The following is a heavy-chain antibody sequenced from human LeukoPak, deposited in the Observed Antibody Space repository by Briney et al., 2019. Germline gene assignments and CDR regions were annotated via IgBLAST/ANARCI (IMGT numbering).Heavy chain of an antibody. V-gene: IGHV1-18*01. Sequence: ASVKVSCKASGYTFTSYGISWGRQAPGQGLEWMGWISAYTGNTNYAQKLQGRVTMTTDTSTSTAYVELRSLRSDDTAVYYCARDPRQRSSRPNWFDPWGQGTLVTVSS. CDR3: ARDPRQRSSRPNWFDP. CDR1: GYTFTSYG. D-gene: IGHD6-13*01. CDR2: ISAYTGNT. J-gene: IGHJ5*02.